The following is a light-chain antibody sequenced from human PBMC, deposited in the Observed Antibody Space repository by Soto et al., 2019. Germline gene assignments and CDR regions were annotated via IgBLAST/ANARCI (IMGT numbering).Light chain of an antibody. V-gene: IGKV3-20*01. Sequence: EIVMTQSPATLSVSPGERATLSCSASQSVSNNYLAWYQHIPGRAPRLLLYSTSLRAAGIPDRFSGTGSGTDFTLTISRLEPEDFAVYYCQHFGTSLFTFGPGTKVDI. CDR2: STS. CDR3: QHFGTSLFT. CDR1: QSVSNNY. J-gene: IGKJ3*01.